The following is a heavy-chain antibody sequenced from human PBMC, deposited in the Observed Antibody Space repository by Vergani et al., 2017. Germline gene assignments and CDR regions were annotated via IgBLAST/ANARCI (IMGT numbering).Heavy chain of an antibody. CDR1: GYSISSGYY. J-gene: IGHJ4*02. Sequence: QVQLQESGPGLVKPSETLSLTCTVSGYSISSGYYWGWIRQPPGKGLEWIGSIYHSGSTYYNPSLKSRVTISVDTSKNQFSLKLSSVTAADTAVYYCARESYYEGGLXFDYWGQGTLVTVSS. V-gene: IGHV4-38-2*02. CDR3: ARESYYEGGLXFDY. CDR2: IYHSGST. D-gene: IGHD3-22*01.